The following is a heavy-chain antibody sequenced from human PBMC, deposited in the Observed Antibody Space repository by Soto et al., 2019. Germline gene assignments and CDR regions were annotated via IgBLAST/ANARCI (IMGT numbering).Heavy chain of an antibody. CDR1: GYTFTRYG. CDR2: ISGYNGDT. CDR3: AKNGQPPYYYYVLDV. J-gene: IGHJ6*02. V-gene: IGHV1-18*01. D-gene: IGHD2-8*01. Sequence: QGQLVQSGAEVKKPGASVQVSCKASGYTFTRYGISWVRQAPGQGLEWMGWISGYNGDTKYAQKFQGRVTMTIDTSTTTAFMELRSLTSDDTAVYYCAKNGQPPYYYYVLDVWGQGTTVTFS.